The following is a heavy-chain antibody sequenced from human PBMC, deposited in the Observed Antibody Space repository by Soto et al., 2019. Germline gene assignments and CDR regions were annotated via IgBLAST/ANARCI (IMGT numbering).Heavy chain of an antibody. Sequence: QVQLVQSGAEVKKPGASVKVSCKASGYTFTNNDVSWVRQATGQGLEWMGWMNPGSGDTGYAQKFQGRVTMTRDISIATAYMELNSLTSEDKAIYYCARMESFGSLNWFDPWGQGTLVTVSS. J-gene: IGHJ5*02. CDR3: ARMESFGSLNWFDP. CDR2: MNPGSGDT. V-gene: IGHV1-8*02. D-gene: IGHD5-18*01. CDR1: GYTFTNND.